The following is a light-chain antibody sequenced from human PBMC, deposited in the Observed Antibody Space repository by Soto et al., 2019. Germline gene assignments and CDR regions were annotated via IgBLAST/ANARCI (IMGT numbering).Light chain of an antibody. J-gene: IGKJ2*01. CDR2: AAS. CDR1: QSISSY. Sequence: DIQMTQSPSSLSASVGDRVTITCRASQSISSYLNWYQQKPGKAPKLLIYAASSLQSGVPSRFSGSGSGTDFTLTISSLQPEDFATYYCQQYNSPYTFGQGTKVDI. CDR3: QQYNSPYT. V-gene: IGKV1-39*01.